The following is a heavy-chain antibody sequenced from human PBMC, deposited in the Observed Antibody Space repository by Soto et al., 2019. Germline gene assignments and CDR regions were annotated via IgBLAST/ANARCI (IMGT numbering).Heavy chain of an antibody. CDR2: INHSGST. D-gene: IGHD6-6*01. CDR3: ARSHIVPRLFMYPYDY. V-gene: IGHV4-34*01. Sequence: PSETLSLTCAVYGGSFSGYYWTWIRQPPGTGLEWIGEINHSGSTNYNPSLKSRVTISFDTSKNQFSLKLSSVTAADTAVYYCARSHIVPRLFMYPYDYRGQGTPVTVS. J-gene: IGHJ4*02. CDR1: GGSFSGYY.